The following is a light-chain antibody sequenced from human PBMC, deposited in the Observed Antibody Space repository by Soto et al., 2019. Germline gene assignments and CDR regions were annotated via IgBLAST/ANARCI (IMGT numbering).Light chain of an antibody. J-gene: IGLJ2*01. Sequence: QSVLTQPASVSGSPGQSITISCTGARSDVGTYNYVSWYQQHPGKAPKLMIYEVSNRPSGVSNRFSGSKYGNTASLTISGLQAEDEADYYCSSYTASSALVIFGGGTK. CDR1: RSDVGTYNY. V-gene: IGLV2-14*01. CDR2: EVS. CDR3: SSYTASSALVI.